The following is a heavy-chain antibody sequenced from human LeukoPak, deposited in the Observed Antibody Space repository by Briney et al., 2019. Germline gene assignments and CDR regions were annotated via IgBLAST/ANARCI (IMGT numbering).Heavy chain of an antibody. CDR1: GGSISSSSYY. Sequence: SEPLSLTCTVSGGSISSSSYYWGGIRQPPGKGLEWIGSIYYSGSTYYNPSLKSRVTISVDTSKNQFSLKLSSVTAADTAVYYCASHLQYYYYYMDVWGKGTTVTVSS. CDR2: IYYSGST. V-gene: IGHV4-39*01. CDR3: ASHLQYYYYYMDV. D-gene: IGHD4-11*01. J-gene: IGHJ6*03.